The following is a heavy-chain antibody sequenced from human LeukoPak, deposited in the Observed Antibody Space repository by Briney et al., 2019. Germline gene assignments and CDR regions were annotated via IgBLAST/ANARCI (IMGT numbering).Heavy chain of an antibody. CDR3: ARGGCSYTSCYAKFADY. J-gene: IGHJ4*02. D-gene: IGHD2-2*01. CDR2: ISGSGGST. Sequence: GGSLRLSCAASGFTFSSYAISWVRQAPGKGLEWVSAISGSGGSTYYADSVKGRFTISRDIAENSLYLQMNSLRAEDTAVYYCARGGCSYTSCYAKFADYWGQGTLVTVSS. V-gene: IGHV3-23*01. CDR1: GFTFSSYA.